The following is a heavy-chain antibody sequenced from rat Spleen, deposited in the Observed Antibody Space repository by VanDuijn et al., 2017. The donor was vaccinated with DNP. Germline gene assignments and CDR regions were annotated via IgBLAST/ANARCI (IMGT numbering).Heavy chain of an antibody. Sequence: EVQLVESGGDLVQPGRSLKVSCVVSGFTFNKYWMTWIRQVPGKGLEWVAAITSSGGSTYYPDSVKGRFTISRDNAKNTLYLQMNSLRSEDTATYYCARGSGTYYWYFDFWGPGTMVTVSS. V-gene: IGHV5-31*01. CDR1: GFTFNKYW. J-gene: IGHJ1*01. CDR3: ARGSGTYYWYFDF. D-gene: IGHD5-1*01. CDR2: ITSSGGST.